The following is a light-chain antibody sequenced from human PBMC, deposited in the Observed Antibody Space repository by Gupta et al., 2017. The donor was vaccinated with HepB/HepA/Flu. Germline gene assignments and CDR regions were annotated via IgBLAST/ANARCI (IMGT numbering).Light chain of an antibody. CDR2: DVT. CDR3: SSFTRSTSTLVL. Sequence: QSALTQPASVSGSPGQSNTISCTGTSSDVGGYNSVSWYQQYPGKAPKLLIYDVTARPSGISTRFSASKSGNTASLTISGLQTEDEADYFCSSFTRSTSTLVLFGGGTKVTVL. CDR1: SSDVGGYNS. J-gene: IGLJ3*02. V-gene: IGLV2-14*03.